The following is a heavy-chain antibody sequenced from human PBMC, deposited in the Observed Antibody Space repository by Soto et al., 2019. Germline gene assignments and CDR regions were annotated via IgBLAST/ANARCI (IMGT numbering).Heavy chain of an antibody. CDR1: GYTFTSYY. Sequence: QVQLVQSGAEVKKPGASVKVSCKASGYTFTSYYMHWVRQAPGQGLEWMGIINPSGGSTSYAQKFQGRVTMTRDTSTSTVYMELSSLRSEDTAVYYCARGDFWSGYSTYHYYYGMDVWGQGTTVNVSS. D-gene: IGHD3-3*01. CDR3: ARGDFWSGYSTYHYYYGMDV. CDR2: INPSGGST. J-gene: IGHJ6*02. V-gene: IGHV1-46*01.